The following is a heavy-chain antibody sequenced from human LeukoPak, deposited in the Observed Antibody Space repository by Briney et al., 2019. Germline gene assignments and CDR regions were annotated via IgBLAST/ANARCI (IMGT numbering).Heavy chain of an antibody. CDR2: IIPIFGTA. J-gene: IGHJ5*02. D-gene: IGHD6-19*01. CDR1: GYTFTGYY. CDR3: ARVEKAGWFDP. V-gene: IGHV1-69*13. Sequence: EASVKVSCKASGYTFTGYYMHWVRQAPGQGLEWMGGIIPIFGTANYAQKFQGRVTITADESTSTAYMELSSLRSEDTAVYYCARVEKAGWFDPWGQGTLVTVSS.